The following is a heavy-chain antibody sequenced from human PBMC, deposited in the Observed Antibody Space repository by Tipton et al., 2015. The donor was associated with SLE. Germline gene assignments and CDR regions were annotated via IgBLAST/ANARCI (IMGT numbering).Heavy chain of an antibody. V-gene: IGHV1-2*02. CDR3: ARDLDVLVVPAAMDY. J-gene: IGHJ4*02. CDR1: GYTFTGDY. CDR2: INPKSGGT. D-gene: IGHD2-2*01. Sequence: QLVQSGAEVKKPGASVKVSCKASGYTFTGDYIHWVRQAPGQGLEWMGWINPKSGGTNYAQKFHGRVNMTRDTSINTAYMELTRLTSDDTAVYFCARDLDVLVVPAAMDYWGQGTLITVSS.